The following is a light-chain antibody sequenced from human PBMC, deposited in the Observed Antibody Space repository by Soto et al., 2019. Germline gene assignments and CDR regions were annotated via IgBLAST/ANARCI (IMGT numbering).Light chain of an antibody. CDR1: QDIGRR. J-gene: IGKJ1*01. CDR2: AAS. CDR3: QQVYSYPRT. V-gene: IGKV1-12*01. Sequence: DIQMTHSPSSWSASIGDRVTITCRASQDIGRRLAWYQQKPGKAPKHLIQAASSLQGGVPSTFSGSGSGTDFTLTIITLHPEDFATYYCQQVYSYPRTFGQGTKVDIK.